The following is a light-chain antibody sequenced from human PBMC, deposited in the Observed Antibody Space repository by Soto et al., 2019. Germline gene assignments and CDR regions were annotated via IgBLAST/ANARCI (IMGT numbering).Light chain of an antibody. J-gene: IGKJ4*01. CDR3: MQALQTPLT. V-gene: IGKV2-28*01. CDR1: QSLLHSDGYNY. Sequence: DIVMTQSPLSLPVTPGEPASISCRSSQSLLHSDGYNYLDWYLQKPGQSPQVLFYLGSTRASGVPDRFSGSGSGTDFTLKISRVEAEDVGVYYCMQALQTPLTFGGGTKVEIK. CDR2: LGS.